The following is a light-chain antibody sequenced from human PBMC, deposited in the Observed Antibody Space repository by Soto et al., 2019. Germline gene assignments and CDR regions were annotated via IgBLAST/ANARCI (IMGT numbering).Light chain of an antibody. CDR2: STN. CDR3: VLYMGSGFWV. Sequence: QAVVTQEPSFSVSPGGTVTLTCSLTSDSVSTSYYASWYQQTPGQTPRMLIYSTNTRSSGVPDRFSGSILGNKAALTITGAQADDESDYYCVLYMGSGFWVFGGGTKVTVL. CDR1: SDSVSTSYY. V-gene: IGLV8-61*01. J-gene: IGLJ3*02.